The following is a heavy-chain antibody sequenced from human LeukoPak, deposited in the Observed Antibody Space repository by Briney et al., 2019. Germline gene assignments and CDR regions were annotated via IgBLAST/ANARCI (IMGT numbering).Heavy chain of an antibody. CDR2: IYYSGST. CDR1: GVSISSSSYY. J-gene: IGHJ2*01. Sequence: SETLSLTCTVSGVSISSSSYYWGWIRQPPGKGLEWIGTIYYSGSTYYNPSLKSRLTMSVDTSKNQFSLKLSSVTVADTAIYYCARQTYCYDSSGHPYWYFDLWGRGTLVTVSS. D-gene: IGHD3-22*01. CDR3: ARQTYCYDSSGHPYWYFDL. V-gene: IGHV4-39*01.